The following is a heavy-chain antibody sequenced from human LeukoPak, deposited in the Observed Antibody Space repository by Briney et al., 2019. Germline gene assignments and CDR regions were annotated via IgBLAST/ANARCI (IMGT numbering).Heavy chain of an antibody. CDR2: LSGSGGGT. Sequence: GGSLRLSCAVSGITLSNYGMSWGRQAPGKGLEWVAGLSGSGGGTNYADSLQGRFTISRDNPKNTLYLKMNSLRAEDTAVYFCAKRGVVIRVFLVGFHKEAYYFDSWGQGALVTVSS. D-gene: IGHD3-10*01. CDR3: AKRGVVIRVFLVGFHKEAYYFDS. V-gene: IGHV3-23*01. J-gene: IGHJ4*02. CDR1: GITLSNYG.